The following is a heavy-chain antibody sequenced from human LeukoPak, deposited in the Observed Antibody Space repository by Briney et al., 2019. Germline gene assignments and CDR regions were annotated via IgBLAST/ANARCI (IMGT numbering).Heavy chain of an antibody. CDR3: ARGLAVPRTRHFDY. J-gene: IGHJ4*02. CDR1: GFTFSSDA. CDR2: ISGSGGST. Sequence: GGSLRLSCAASGFTFSSDAMSWVRQAPGKGLEWVSAISGSGGSTYYADSVKGRFTISRDNAKNSLYLQMNSLRAEDTAVYYCARGLAVPRTRHFDYWGQGTLVTVSS. V-gene: IGHV3-23*01. D-gene: IGHD6-19*01.